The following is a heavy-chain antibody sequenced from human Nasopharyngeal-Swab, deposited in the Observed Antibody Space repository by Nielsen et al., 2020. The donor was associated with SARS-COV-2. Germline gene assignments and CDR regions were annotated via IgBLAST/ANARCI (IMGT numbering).Heavy chain of an antibody. D-gene: IGHD6-13*01. CDR3: ARARSWSPAQLYI. CDR1: GFTFRSYA. Sequence: GRSLRPSFAPSGFTFRSYAMHGVRQAPGKGLEWVAVISYDGSNKYYADSVKARFTISRANPKNTLYLQMNSLKAEDTAVYYCARARSWSPAQLYIWGQGTLVTVSS. V-gene: IGHV3-30*03. CDR2: ISYDGSNK. J-gene: IGHJ4*02.